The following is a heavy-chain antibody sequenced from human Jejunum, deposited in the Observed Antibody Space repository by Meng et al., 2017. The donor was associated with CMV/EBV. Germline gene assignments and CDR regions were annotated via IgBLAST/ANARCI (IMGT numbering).Heavy chain of an antibody. CDR2: ISYEGSNR. D-gene: IGHD3-10*01. Sequence: SGFTFNTYAMHWIRQAPGKGLEWVAVISYEGSNRYYIESVQGRFTISRDNSNSTLYLQMNSLRIEDTAVYYCARDLIPWASGTSDHWGQGTLVTVSS. J-gene: IGHJ5*02. CDR1: GFTFNTYA. V-gene: IGHV3-30*04. CDR3: ARDLIPWASGTSDH.